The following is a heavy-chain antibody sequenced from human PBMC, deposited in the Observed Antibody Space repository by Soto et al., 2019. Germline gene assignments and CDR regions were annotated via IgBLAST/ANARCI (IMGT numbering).Heavy chain of an antibody. V-gene: IGHV4-61*01. D-gene: IGHD3-22*01. CDR1: GGSVSSGNYD. Sequence: SETLSLTCTGSGGSVSSGNYDWCWILQPPGKGLEWIGYFYYTGSTNYNPSLKSRVTISIDASKNQFSLRLSSVTAADTAVYYCARSMYYSDGSNYSPFDYWGQGTLVTVS. J-gene: IGHJ4*02. CDR2: FYYTGST. CDR3: ARSMYYSDGSNYSPFDY.